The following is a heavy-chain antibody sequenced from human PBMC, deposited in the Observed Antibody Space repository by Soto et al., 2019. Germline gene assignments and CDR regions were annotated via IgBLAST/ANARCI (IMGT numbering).Heavy chain of an antibody. V-gene: IGHV1-69*13. Sequence: SVKVSCNASGGTFSTYAISWVRQAPGQGLEWVGGIIPIFGTANYAQKFQGRVTITADESTSTAYMELSSLRSEDTAVYYCARAAYSYGTAYLSNYYGMDVWGQGTTVTVSS. CDR1: GGTFSTYA. CDR3: ARAAYSYGTAYLSNYYGMDV. CDR2: IIPIFGTA. J-gene: IGHJ6*02. D-gene: IGHD5-18*01.